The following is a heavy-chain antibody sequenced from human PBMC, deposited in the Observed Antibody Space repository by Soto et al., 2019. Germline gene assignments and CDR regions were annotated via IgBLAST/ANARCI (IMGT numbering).Heavy chain of an antibody. J-gene: IGHJ4*02. CDR2: ISGSGGST. CDR1: GFTFSSYA. V-gene: IGHV3-23*01. CDR3: AKVDYDFWSGYYTGFDY. Sequence: QSGGSLRLSCAASGFTFSSYAMSWVRQAPGKGLEWVSAISGSGGSTYYADSVKGRFTISRDNSKNTLYLQMNSLGAEDTAVYYCAKVDYDFWSGYYTGFDYWGQGTLVTVSS. D-gene: IGHD3-3*01.